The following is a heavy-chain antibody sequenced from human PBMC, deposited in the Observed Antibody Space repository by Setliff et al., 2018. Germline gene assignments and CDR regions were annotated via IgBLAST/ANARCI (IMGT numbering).Heavy chain of an antibody. CDR1: GFSLSTTETH. D-gene: IGHD6-6*01. Sequence: SGPTLVNPTQTLTLTCTFSGFSLSTTETHVSWIRQPPGKAPEWLARLDWDDDKFYNTSLRSRLTLSKDTSKNQVILTMTNMDPADTATYYCARLPPLVRNNGASNHAFDVWGPGAVVTV. V-gene: IGHV2-70*04. CDR3: ARLPPLVRNNGASNHAFDV. CDR2: LDWDDDK. J-gene: IGHJ3*01.